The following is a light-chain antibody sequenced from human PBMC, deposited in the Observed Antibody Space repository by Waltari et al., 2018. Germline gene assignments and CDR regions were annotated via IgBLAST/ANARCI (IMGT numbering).Light chain of an antibody. CDR3: QTGGHGTWV. Sequence: QLLLTQSPSASASLGASVKLTCTLSSGHSSNLIAWLQQQPEKGPRYLMKVNSDGSHSKGDEIPDRFSGSSSGAERYLTISTVQSEDEADYYCQTGGHGTWVFGGGTKLTVL. CDR1: SGHSSNL. J-gene: IGLJ3*02. CDR2: VNSDGSH. V-gene: IGLV4-69*01.